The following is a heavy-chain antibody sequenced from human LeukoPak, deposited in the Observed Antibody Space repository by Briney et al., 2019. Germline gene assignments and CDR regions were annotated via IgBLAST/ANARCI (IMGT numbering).Heavy chain of an antibody. CDR3: ASLDFWSGYFDS. V-gene: IGHV3-66*01. CDR1: GFTLSRNY. J-gene: IGHJ4*02. CDR2: IYSGGGT. Sequence: GGSLTLSCAASGFTLSRNYMSWVSQAPGKGLEWVCLIYSGGGTHYSDSVQGRFTISRDSSKNTLYLQMNSLRAEDTAVYYCASLDFWSGYFDSWGQGALGTASS. D-gene: IGHD3-3*01.